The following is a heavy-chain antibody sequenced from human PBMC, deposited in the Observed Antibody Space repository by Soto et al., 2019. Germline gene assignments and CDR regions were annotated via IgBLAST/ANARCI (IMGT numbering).Heavy chain of an antibody. CDR2: ISSSSSTI. Sequence: GGSLRLSCAASGFTFSSYSMNWVRQAPGNGLEWVSYISSSSSTIYYADSVKGRFTISRDNAKNSLYLQMNSLRAEDTAVYYCASQYYDILTGYYPLDYWGQGTLVTVSS. CDR3: ASQYYDILTGYYPLDY. J-gene: IGHJ4*02. V-gene: IGHV3-48*01. CDR1: GFTFSSYS. D-gene: IGHD3-9*01.